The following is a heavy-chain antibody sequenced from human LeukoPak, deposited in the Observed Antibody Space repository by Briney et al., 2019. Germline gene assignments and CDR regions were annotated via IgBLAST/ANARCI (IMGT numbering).Heavy chain of an antibody. V-gene: IGHV3-21*01. CDR3: ATRGRDYTPPGAFDI. Sequence: GGSLRLSCAASGFTFSSYSMNWVRQAPGKGLEWVSSISSSSSYIYYADSVKGRFTISRDNSKNTLYLQMNSLRAEDTAVYYCATRGRDYTPPGAFDIWGQGTMVTVSS. CDR2: ISSSSSYI. J-gene: IGHJ3*02. D-gene: IGHD4-11*01. CDR1: GFTFSSYS.